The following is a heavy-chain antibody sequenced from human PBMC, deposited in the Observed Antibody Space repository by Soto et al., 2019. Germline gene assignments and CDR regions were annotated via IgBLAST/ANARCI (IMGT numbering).Heavy chain of an antibody. V-gene: IGHV1-18*01. J-gene: IGHJ4*02. CDR3: ARSLGSGTGFDY. D-gene: IGHD3-10*01. Sequence: QIQLVQSAAEVLKPGASVKVSFKASGYTFSNYGISWVRQAPGQGLEWTAWISGYNGDTKTAQSLQGRVTVTTDTSTSTAYMELRSLRSDDTAIYYCARSLGSGTGFDYWGQGTLVTVSS. CDR1: GYTFSNYG. CDR2: ISGYNGDT.